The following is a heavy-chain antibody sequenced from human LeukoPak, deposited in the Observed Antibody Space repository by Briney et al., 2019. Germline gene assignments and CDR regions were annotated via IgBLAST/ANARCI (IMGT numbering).Heavy chain of an antibody. V-gene: IGHV4-39*07. J-gene: IGHJ6*03. CDR3: ARLSPIIAARPNYYYYMDV. D-gene: IGHD6-6*01. CDR2: IYYSGSA. CDR1: GGSISSSSYY. Sequence: SETLSLTCTVSGGSISSSSYYWGWIRQPPGKGLEWIGSIYYSGSAYYNPSLKSRVTISVDTSKNQFSLKLSSVTAADTAVYYCARLSPIIAARPNYYYYMDVWGKGTTVTVSS.